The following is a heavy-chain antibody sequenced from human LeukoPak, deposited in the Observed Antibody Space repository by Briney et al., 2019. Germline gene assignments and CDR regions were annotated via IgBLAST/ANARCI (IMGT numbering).Heavy chain of an antibody. CDR3: ARTWKSNYYDSSGIDY. V-gene: IGHV1-18*01. CDR2: ISAYNGNT. J-gene: IGHJ4*02. CDR1: GYTFTSYG. D-gene: IGHD3-22*01. Sequence: ASVKVSCKASGYTFTSYGISWVRQAPGQGLEWMGWISAYNGNTNYAQKLQGRITMTTDTSTSTAYMELSRLRSDDTAVYYCARTWKSNYYDSSGIDYWGQGTLVTVSS.